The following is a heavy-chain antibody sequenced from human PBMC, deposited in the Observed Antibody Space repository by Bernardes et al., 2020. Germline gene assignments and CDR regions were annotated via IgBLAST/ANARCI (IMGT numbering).Heavy chain of an antibody. CDR2: ISSSSTRI. J-gene: IGHJ6*03. CDR3: ARESTAFYCMDV. V-gene: IGHV3-48*01. D-gene: IGHD2-15*01. CDR1: GFTLNTYN. Sequence: GSLRLSCAASGFTLNTYNMHWVRQAPGKGLEWVSSISSSSTRIHYADSVKGRITISRDDSKNSLYVQMNSLRVEDTAVYYCARESTAFYCMDVWGKGTTVTVSS.